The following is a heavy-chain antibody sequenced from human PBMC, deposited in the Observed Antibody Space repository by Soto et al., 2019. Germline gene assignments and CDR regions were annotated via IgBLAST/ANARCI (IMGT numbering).Heavy chain of an antibody. CDR3: AKVNSRAGQE. D-gene: IGHD1-26*01. CDR2: IKQDGSDK. J-gene: IGHJ4*02. CDR1: GFTFSSYW. V-gene: IGHV3-7*05. Sequence: EVQLVESGGGLVQPGGSLRLSCAASGFTFSSYWMSWVRQAPGKGLEWVANIKQDGSDKYYVDSVKGRFTISRDNAKNSLYQQMNSLTGEEVARYYCAKVNSRAGQEWGQGPLVTVSS.